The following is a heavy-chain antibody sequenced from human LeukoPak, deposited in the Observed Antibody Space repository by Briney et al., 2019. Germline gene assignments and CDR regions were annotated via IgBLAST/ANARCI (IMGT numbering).Heavy chain of an antibody. CDR2: INPNSGGT. V-gene: IGHV1-2*02. CDR3: ARAVLDFWSEINWFDP. J-gene: IGHJ5*02. CDR1: GYTFTGYY. D-gene: IGHD3-3*01. Sequence: ASVKVSCKASGYTFTGYYMHWVRQAPGQGLEWMGWINPNSGGTNYAQKFQGRVTMTRDTSISTAYMELSRLRSDDTAVYYCARAVLDFWSEINWFDPWGQGTLVTVSS.